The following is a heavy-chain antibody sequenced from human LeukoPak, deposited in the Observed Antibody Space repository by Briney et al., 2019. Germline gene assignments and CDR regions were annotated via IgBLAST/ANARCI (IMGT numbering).Heavy chain of an antibody. CDR3: ARDSGYSGNSGYFDY. Sequence: GGSLRLSCAASGFTFSHYYMSWIRQAPGKGLEWVSYISGRGTTIYNADSVKGRFTISRDNAKNSLYLQMNSPKAEDTAVYYCARDSGYSGNSGYFDYWGQGDLATVSS. V-gene: IGHV3-11*04. CDR2: ISGRGTTI. D-gene: IGHD4-23*01. CDR1: GFTFSHYY. J-gene: IGHJ4*02.